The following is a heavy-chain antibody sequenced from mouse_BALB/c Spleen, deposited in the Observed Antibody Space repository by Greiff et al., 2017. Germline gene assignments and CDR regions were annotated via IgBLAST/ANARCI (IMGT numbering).Heavy chain of an antibody. CDR2: INSNGGST. J-gene: IGHJ2*01. CDR3: AREGFPYYFDY. Sequence: DVMLVESGGGLVQPGGSLKLSCAASGFTFSSYGMSWVRQTPDKRLELVATINSNGGSTYYPDSVKGRFTISRDNAKNTLYLQMSSLKSEDTAMYYCAREGFPYYFDYWGQGTTLTVSS. CDR1: GFTFSSYG. V-gene: IGHV5-6-3*01.